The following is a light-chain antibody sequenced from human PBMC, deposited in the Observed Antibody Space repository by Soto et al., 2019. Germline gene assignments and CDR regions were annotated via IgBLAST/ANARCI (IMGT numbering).Light chain of an antibody. V-gene: IGKV4-1*01. J-gene: IGKJ3*01. CDR3: QQHYSTPFT. CDR1: QSVLYSTNNKNY. CDR2: WAS. Sequence: DIVMTQSPDSLSVSLGERATINCKSSQSVLYSTNNKNYLAWYQQKPGQPPKLIIYWASTRESGVPDRFSGSGSGTDFALTIGSLQPADVAVYFCQQHYSTPFTFGPGTKVNI.